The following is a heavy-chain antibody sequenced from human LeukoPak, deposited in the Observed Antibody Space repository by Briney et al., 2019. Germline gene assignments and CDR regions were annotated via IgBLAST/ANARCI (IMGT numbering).Heavy chain of an antibody. CDR2: ISASGGST. CDR1: GLTFSTYA. D-gene: IGHD7-27*01. J-gene: IGHJ4*02. V-gene: IGHV3-23*01. Sequence: GGSLRLSCAASGLTFSTYAMTWVRQAPGKGLEWVSGISASGGSTYYADSVKGRFTISRDNSKNTLYLQMSSLRAEDTAVYYCAKGVTIYTNSGLGYWGQGTLVTVSS. CDR3: AKGVTIYTNSGLGY.